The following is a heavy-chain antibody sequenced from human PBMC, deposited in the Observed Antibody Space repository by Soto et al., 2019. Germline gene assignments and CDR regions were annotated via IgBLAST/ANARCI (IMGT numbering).Heavy chain of an antibody. D-gene: IGHD4-17*01. Sequence: PGGALGLSCAASGFSVGSYALSRVRQARGQGLEWISTIGGSDGKTFYAPPEKGRFSISRDTAQSTLYLQMNSLRADDTAIYYCARCGYLDYWGQATRVPVSS. CDR1: GFSVGSYA. CDR2: IGGSDGKT. CDR3: ARCGYLDY. V-gene: IGHV3-23*01. J-gene: IGHJ4*02.